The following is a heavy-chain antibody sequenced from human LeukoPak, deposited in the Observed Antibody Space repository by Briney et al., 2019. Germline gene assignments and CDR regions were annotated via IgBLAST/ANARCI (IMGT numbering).Heavy chain of an antibody. J-gene: IGHJ4*02. V-gene: IGHV3-38-3*01. Sequence: GGSLRLSCAASGFTVSSNEMSWVRQAPGKGLEWVSSISGGSTYYADSRKGRFTISRDNSKNTLHLQTNSLRAEDTAMYYCKKDSIAAAGKVYWGQGTLVTVSS. CDR2: ISGGST. CDR3: KKDSIAAAGKVY. D-gene: IGHD6-13*01. CDR1: GFTVSSNE.